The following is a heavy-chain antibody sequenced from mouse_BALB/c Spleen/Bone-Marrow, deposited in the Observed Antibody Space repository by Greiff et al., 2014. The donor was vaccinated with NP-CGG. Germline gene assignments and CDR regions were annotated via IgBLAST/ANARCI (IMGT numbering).Heavy chain of an antibody. CDR3: ARWGAYFDY. Sequence: QVQLKQSGAELLRPGTPVKLSCKASCYTFTSYWVKWVKQRPGRGLEWIGRIDPSDSETHYNQKFKDKATLTVDKSSSTAYIQLSSLTSEDSAVYYCARWGAYFDYWGQGTTLTVSS. CDR2: IDPSDSET. CDR1: CYTFTSYW. J-gene: IGHJ2*01. V-gene: IGHV1-61*01.